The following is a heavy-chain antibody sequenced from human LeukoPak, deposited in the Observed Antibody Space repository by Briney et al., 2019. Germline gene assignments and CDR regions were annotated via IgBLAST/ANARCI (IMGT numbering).Heavy chain of an antibody. CDR1: GGSISSSSYY. V-gene: IGHV4-39*01. D-gene: IGHD3-10*01. CDR2: IYYSGST. CDR3: ARHAGSGSYYGY. J-gene: IGHJ4*02. Sequence: SSETLSLTCTVSGGSISSSSYYWGWIRQPPGKGLEWIGSIYYSGSTYYNPSLKSRVTISVDTSKNQFSLKLSSVTAADTAVYYCARHAGSGSYYGYWGQGTLVTVSS.